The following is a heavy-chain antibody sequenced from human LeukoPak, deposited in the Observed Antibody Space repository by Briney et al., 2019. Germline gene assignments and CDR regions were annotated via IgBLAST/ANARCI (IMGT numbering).Heavy chain of an antibody. V-gene: IGHV4-34*01. J-gene: IGHJ4*02. Sequence: SETLSLTCAVYGESFSGFYWNWIRQPPGEGLEWIGEIDHSGSTNYTPFLKSRVTISVDTSKNQFSLKLRSVTAADTAVYYCARGPFRRGEMASYWGQGTLVTVSS. CDR2: IDHSGST. D-gene: IGHD5-24*01. CDR1: GESFSGFY. CDR3: ARGPFRRGEMASY.